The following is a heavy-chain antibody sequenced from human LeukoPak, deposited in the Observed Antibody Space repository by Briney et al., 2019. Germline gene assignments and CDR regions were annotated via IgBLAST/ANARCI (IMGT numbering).Heavy chain of an antibody. CDR2: ISGSGGST. J-gene: IGHJ4*02. Sequence: GGSLRLSCAASGFTFSRYAMSWVRQAPGKGLEWVSAISGSGGSTYYADSVKGRFTISTDNSKNTLYLQMNSLRAEDTAVYYCAKVSYHYYGSGSYVLDYWGQGTLVTVSS. D-gene: IGHD3-10*01. CDR1: GFTFSRYA. V-gene: IGHV3-23*01. CDR3: AKVSYHYYGSGSYVLDY.